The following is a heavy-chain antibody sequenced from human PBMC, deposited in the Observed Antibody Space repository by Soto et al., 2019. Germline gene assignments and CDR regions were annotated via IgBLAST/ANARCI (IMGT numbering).Heavy chain of an antibody. CDR2: IYNTGST. D-gene: IGHD2-2*02. V-gene: IGHV4-30-4*01. CDR3: LSAAVPAAIDH. Sequence: PSETLSLTCTVSGGSISSGNYFCSWVRQPPGKGLEWIGYIYNTGSTYYNPSLRNRVSLSIDTSKNEVSLKLISVTAADTAVYYCLSAAVPAAIDHWGQGTLVTVSS. CDR1: GGSISSGNYF. J-gene: IGHJ4*02.